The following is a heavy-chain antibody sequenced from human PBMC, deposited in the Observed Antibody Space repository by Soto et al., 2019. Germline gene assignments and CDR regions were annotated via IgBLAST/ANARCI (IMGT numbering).Heavy chain of an antibody. CDR3: ASLGESSSSGDAFDI. D-gene: IGHD6-13*01. Sequence: GGSLRLSCAASGFTFSSYSMNWVRQAPGKGLEWVSYISSSSSTIYYADSVKGRFTISRDNAKNSLYLQVNSLRAEDTAVYYCASLGESSSSGDAFDIWGQGTMVTVSS. V-gene: IGHV3-48*01. CDR1: GFTFSSYS. J-gene: IGHJ3*02. CDR2: ISSSSSTI.